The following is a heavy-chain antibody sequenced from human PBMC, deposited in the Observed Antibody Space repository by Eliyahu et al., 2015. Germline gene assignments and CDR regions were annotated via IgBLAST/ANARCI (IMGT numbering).Heavy chain of an antibody. CDR2: IIPIFGTA. J-gene: IGHJ4*02. Sequence: EVKKPGSSVKVSCKASGGTFSSYAISWVRQAPGQGLEWMGGIIPIFGTANYAQKFQGRVTITADKSTSTAYMELSSLRSEDTAVYYCARDMLRVGIAVAGIYYFDYWGQGTLVTVSS. V-gene: IGHV1-69*06. CDR1: GGTFSSYA. D-gene: IGHD6-19*01. CDR3: ARDMLRVGIAVAGIYYFDY.